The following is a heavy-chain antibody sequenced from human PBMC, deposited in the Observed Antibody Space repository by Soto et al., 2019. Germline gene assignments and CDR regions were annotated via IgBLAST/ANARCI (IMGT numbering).Heavy chain of an antibody. Sequence: GGSLRLSCAASESIFRCCGMHWVRQAPGKGLEWVAIIRYDGSNEEYADSVKGRFTISRDNSKNILYLQMNSLRTEDSAVYYWARDGVGGTAFRGYFDYWGQGALVTVSS. CDR1: ESIFRCCG. CDR3: ARDGVGGTAFRGYFDY. V-gene: IGHV3-30*02. D-gene: IGHD1-26*01. CDR2: IRYDGSNE. J-gene: IGHJ4*02.